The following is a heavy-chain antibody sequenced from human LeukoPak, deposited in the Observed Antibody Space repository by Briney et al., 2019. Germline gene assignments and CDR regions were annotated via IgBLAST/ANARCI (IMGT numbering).Heavy chain of an antibody. CDR1: GFTFSSYA. Sequence: GGSLRLSCVASGFTFSSYAMSWVRQDPGKGLEWVSAISGSGVTTHYAGSVKGRFSISRDNSKNILYLQMNSLRAEDTALYYCAKKVVVGATSPYSDFQDWGQGTLVTVSS. CDR2: ISGSGVTT. V-gene: IGHV3-23*01. CDR3: AKKVVVGATSPYSDFQD. J-gene: IGHJ1*01. D-gene: IGHD1-26*01.